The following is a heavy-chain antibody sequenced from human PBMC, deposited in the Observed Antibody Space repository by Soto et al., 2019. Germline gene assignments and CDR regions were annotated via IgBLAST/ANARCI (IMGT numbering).Heavy chain of an antibody. J-gene: IGHJ4*02. CDR1: GFTFRRNG. Sequence: GGSLRLSCAASGFTFRRNGMHWVRQAPGKGLEWVAVIWYDGSNKYYADSVKGRFTISRDNSKNTLYLQMNSLRAEDTAVYYCARDRGEGYCSGGSCYSFDYWGQGTPVTVSS. D-gene: IGHD2-15*01. V-gene: IGHV3-33*01. CDR2: IWYDGSNK. CDR3: ARDRGEGYCSGGSCYSFDY.